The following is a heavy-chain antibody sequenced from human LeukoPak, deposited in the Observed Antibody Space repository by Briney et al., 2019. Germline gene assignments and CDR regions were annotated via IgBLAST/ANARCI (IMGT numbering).Heavy chain of an antibody. CDR3: ARNRALGYCSSTSCPLYYYYGMDV. CDR2: ISYDGSNK. V-gene: IGHV3-30-3*01. D-gene: IGHD2-2*01. CDR1: GFTFSSYA. Sequence: GGSLGLSCAASGFTFSSYAMHWVRQAPGKGLEWVAVISYDGSNKYYADSVKGRFTISRDNSKNTLYLQMNSLRAEDTAVYYCARNRALGYCSSTSCPLYYYYGMDVWGQGTTVTVSS. J-gene: IGHJ6*02.